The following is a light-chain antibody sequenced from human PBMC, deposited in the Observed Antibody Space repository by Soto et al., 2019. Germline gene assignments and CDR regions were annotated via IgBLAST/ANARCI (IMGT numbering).Light chain of an antibody. Sequence: DIQMTQSPPTLSASVGDRVTITCRASQSISGWLAWYQQKPGKAPKLLIYDASNLEGGVPSRFSGTGSGTELTLTISSLQPEDFATYYCQQYNTYSQTFGQGTKVDIK. CDR2: DAS. CDR3: QQYNTYSQT. CDR1: QSISGW. V-gene: IGKV1-5*01. J-gene: IGKJ1*01.